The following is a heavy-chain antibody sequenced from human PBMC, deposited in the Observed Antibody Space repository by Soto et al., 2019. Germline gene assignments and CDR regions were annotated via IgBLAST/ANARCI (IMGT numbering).Heavy chain of an antibody. CDR2: IYYSGST. D-gene: IGHD3-10*01. V-gene: IGHV4-39*02. CDR3: ARDLGLVRGDLYLDY. CDR1: GGSISSSSYY. Sequence: PSETLSLTCTVSGGSISSSSYYWGWIRQPPGKGLEWIGSIYYSGSTYYNPSLKSRVTISVDTSKNQFSLKLSSVTAADTAMYYCARDLGLVRGDLYLDYWGQGAAVTVSS. J-gene: IGHJ4*02.